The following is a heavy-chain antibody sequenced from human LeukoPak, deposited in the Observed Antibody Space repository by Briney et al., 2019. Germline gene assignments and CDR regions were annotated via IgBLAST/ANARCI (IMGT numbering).Heavy chain of an antibody. CDR3: AMISSTSFYYYGMDV. D-gene: IGHD2-2*01. V-gene: IGHV3-23*01. CDR2: ISGSGGST. J-gene: IGHJ6*02. Sequence: GGSLRLSCAASGFTFSSYWMSWVRQAPGKGLEWVSAISGSGGSTYYADSVKGRFTISRDNSKNTLYLQMNSLRAEDTAVYYCAMISSTSFYYYGMDVWGQGTTVTVSS. CDR1: GFTFSSYW.